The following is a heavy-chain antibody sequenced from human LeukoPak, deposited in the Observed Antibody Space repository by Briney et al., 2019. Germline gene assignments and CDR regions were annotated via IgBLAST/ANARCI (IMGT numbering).Heavy chain of an antibody. V-gene: IGHV3-66*01. CDR2: IYSGGST. D-gene: IGHD1-26*01. CDR3: AREYSGSYSSSEYFQH. J-gene: IGHJ1*01. Sequence: GGSLRLSCAASGFTVNSNYMSWVRQAPGKGLEWVSVIYSGGSTYYADSVKGRFTISRDNSKNTLYLQMNSLRAEDTAVYYCAREYSGSYSSSEYFQHWGQGTLVTASS. CDR1: GFTVNSNY.